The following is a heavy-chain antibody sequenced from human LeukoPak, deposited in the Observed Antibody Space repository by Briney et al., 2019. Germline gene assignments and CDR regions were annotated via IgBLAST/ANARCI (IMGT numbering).Heavy chain of an antibody. CDR3: ARGAKGDAFDI. V-gene: IGHV4-59*01. Sequence: SETLSLTCTVSGGSISSYYWSWIRQPPGKGLEWIGYIYYSGSTNYNPSLKSRVTISVDTSKNQFSLKLSSVTAADTAVYYCARGAKGDAFDIWGQGTMVTVSS. CDR2: IYYSGST. CDR1: GGSISSYY. J-gene: IGHJ3*02.